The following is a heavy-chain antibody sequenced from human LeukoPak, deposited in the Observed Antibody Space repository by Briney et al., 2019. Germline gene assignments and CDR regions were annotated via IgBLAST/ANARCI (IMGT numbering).Heavy chain of an antibody. CDR2: INSDGGGA. CDR3: ARDVPHNWFDT. CDR1: GITFGNNW. J-gene: IGHJ5*02. Sequence: GGSLRLSCAVSGITFGNNWMHWVRQAQGKGLVWISRINSDGGGAIYADSVKGRFTVSRDNAKNTLYLQMNSLRAEDTAVYYCARDVPHNWFDTWGQGTLVTVSS. V-gene: IGHV3-74*01.